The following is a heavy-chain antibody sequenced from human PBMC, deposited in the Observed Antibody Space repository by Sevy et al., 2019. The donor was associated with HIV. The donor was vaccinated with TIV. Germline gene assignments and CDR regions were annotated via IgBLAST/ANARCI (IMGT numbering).Heavy chain of an antibody. CDR1: GFTFSSYG. CDR3: AKSIGHYGSGSYYDLNY. D-gene: IGHD3-10*01. CDR2: ISYDGSNK. J-gene: IGHJ4*02. V-gene: IGHV3-30*18. Sequence: GGSLRLSCAASGFTFSSYGMHWVRQAPGKGLEWVAVISYDGSNKYYADSVKGRFTISRDNSKNTLYLQMNSLRAEDTAVYYCAKSIGHYGSGSYYDLNYWGQGTLVTVSS.